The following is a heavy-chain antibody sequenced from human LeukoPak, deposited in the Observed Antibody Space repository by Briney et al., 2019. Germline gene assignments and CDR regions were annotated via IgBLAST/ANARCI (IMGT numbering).Heavy chain of an antibody. D-gene: IGHD7-27*01. CDR1: GFTFSSYG. V-gene: IGHV3-30*18. J-gene: IGHJ4*02. Sequence: GGSLRLSCAASGFTFSSYGMHWVRQAPGKGLEWVAVISYDGSNKYYADSVKGRFTISRDNSKNTLYLQMNSLRAEDTAVYYCAKEGHELGPSVYFDYWGQGTLVTVSS. CDR2: ISYDGSNK. CDR3: AKEGHELGPSVYFDY.